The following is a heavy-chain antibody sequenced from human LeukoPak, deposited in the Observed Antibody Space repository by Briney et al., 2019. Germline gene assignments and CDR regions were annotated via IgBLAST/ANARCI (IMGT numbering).Heavy chain of an antibody. CDR2: ISGSGGST. D-gene: IGHD2-21*02. J-gene: IGHJ4*02. CDR1: GFTFSSYA. V-gene: IGHV3-23*01. Sequence: GGSLRLSRAASGFTFSSYAMSWVRQAPGKGLEWVSAISGSGGSTYYADSVKGRFTISRDNAKNTLYLQMNSLSAEDSAVYYCARDLPYCGGDCYSFDHWGRGTLVTVSS. CDR3: ARDLPYCGGDCYSFDH.